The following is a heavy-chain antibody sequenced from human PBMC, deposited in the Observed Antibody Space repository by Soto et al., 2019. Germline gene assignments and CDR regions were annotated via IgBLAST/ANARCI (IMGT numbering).Heavy chain of an antibody. J-gene: IGHJ6*02. V-gene: IGHV3-23*01. Sequence: GGSLRLSCAASGFTFSSYAMSWVRQAPGKGLEWVSVISGSGSNTYYADSVKGRFTISRDNSKNTLYLQMNSLRAEDTAVYYCAREIGCSSTSCHNYYYGMDVWGQGTTVTVSS. CDR1: GFTFSSYA. CDR3: AREIGCSSTSCHNYYYGMDV. CDR2: ISGSGSNT. D-gene: IGHD2-2*02.